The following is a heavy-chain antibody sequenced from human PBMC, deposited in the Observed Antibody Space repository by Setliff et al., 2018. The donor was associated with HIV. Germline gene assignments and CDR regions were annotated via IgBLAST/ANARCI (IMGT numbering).Heavy chain of an antibody. CDR3: ASHAKTVDNGLLDH. V-gene: IGHV1-46*02. J-gene: IGHJ4*02. CDR2: INPTAGST. Sequence: GASVKVSCKSSGYDFDFYYVHWVRQAPGQGFEWMGVINPTAGSTTYAQRFGGRVTMTRDTSTRTVDMELSSLRSEDTAVYYCASHAKTVDNGLLDHWGQGTLVTVSS. D-gene: IGHD6-19*01. CDR1: GYDFDFYY.